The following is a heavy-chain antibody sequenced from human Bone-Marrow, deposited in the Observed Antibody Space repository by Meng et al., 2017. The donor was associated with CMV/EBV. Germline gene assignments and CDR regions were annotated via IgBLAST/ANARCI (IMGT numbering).Heavy chain of an antibody. CDR1: GGSISSGDYY. J-gene: IGHJ6*02. D-gene: IGHD3-16*01. V-gene: IGHV4-61*08. CDR3: ARGGEGQYYYGMDV. Sequence: GSLRLSCTVSGGSISSGDYYWSWIRQPPGKGLEWIGYIYYSGSTYYNPSLKSRVTISVDTSKNQFSLKLSSVTAADTAVYYRARGGEGQYYYGMDVWGQGTTVTVSS. CDR2: IYYSGST.